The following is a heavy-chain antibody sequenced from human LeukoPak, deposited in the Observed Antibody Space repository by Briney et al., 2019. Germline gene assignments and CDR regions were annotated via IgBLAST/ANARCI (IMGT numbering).Heavy chain of an antibody. J-gene: IGHJ3*02. V-gene: IGHV1-2*02. D-gene: IGHD2-2*01. CDR2: INPNSGGT. Sequence: ASVKVSCKASGYTFTGYYMHWVRQAPGQGLEWMGWINPNSGGTSYAQKFQGRVTMTRDTSISTAYMELSRLRSDDTAVYYCAREDPVVPAAIDAFDTWGQGTMVTVSS. CDR3: AREDPVVPAAIDAFDT. CDR1: GYTFTGYY.